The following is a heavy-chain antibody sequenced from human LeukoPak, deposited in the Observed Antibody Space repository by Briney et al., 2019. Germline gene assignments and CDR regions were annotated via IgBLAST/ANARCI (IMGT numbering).Heavy chain of an antibody. CDR2: IYYSGST. CDR1: GGSIRSYY. D-gene: IGHD2-15*01. J-gene: IGHJ5*02. Sequence: PSETLSLTCTVSGGSIRSYYWSWIRQPPGKGLEWIGYIYYSGSTNYNPSLKSRVTISVDTSKNQFSLKLSSVTAADTAVYYCARGYIEVVLTTTYSFFDPWGQGILVTVSS. CDR3: ARGYIEVVLTTTYSFFDP. V-gene: IGHV4-59*12.